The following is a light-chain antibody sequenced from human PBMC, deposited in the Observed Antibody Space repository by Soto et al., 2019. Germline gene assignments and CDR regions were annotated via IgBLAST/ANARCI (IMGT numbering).Light chain of an antibody. CDR1: QSVSSY. Sequence: EIVLTQSPATLSLSPGERATLSCRASQSVSSYLAWYQQKPGQAPRLLIYDASNRATGIPARFSGSGSGTDFTLTISSLEPEDFAVYYCQQRSNWPTTFGQGNKV. CDR2: DAS. J-gene: IGKJ1*01. V-gene: IGKV3-11*01. CDR3: QQRSNWPTT.